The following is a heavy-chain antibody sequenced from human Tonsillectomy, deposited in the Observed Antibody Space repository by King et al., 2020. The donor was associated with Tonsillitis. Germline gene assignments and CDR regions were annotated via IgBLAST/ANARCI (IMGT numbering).Heavy chain of an antibody. CDR3: ASYGCSGHGDAFDI. D-gene: IGHD5-12*01. J-gene: IGHJ3*02. CDR1: GFTLSSCA. CDR2: ISGSGGKT. Sequence: EVQLVESGGGLAQPGGSLRLSCAASGFTLSSCAMTWVRQAAGKGLEWVSLISGSGGKTYYADSVKGRFTISRDNSRNTLYLQMNSLRAEDTAVYYCASYGCSGHGDAFDIWGQGTMVTVSS. V-gene: IGHV3-23*04.